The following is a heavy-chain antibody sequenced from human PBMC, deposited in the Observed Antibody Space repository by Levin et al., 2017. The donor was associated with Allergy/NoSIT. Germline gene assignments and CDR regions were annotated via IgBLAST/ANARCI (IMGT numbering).Heavy chain of an antibody. J-gene: IGHJ4*02. CDR2: IYSGGST. D-gene: IGHD4-23*01. CDR1: GFTVSSNY. Sequence: GGSLRLSCAASGFTVSSNYMSWVRQAPGKGLEWVSVIYSGGSTYYADSVKGRFTISRDNSKNTLYLQMNSLRAEDTAVYYCARTPQNYGGNHLDYWGQGTLVTVSS. V-gene: IGHV3-53*01. CDR3: ARTPQNYGGNHLDY.